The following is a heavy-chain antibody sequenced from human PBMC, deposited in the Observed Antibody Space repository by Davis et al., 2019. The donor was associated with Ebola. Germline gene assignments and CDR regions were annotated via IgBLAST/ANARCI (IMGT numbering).Heavy chain of an antibody. V-gene: IGHV4-34*01. Sequence: MPSETLPLTCAVYGGSFSGYYWSWIRQPPGKGLEWIGEINHSGSTNYNPSLKSRVTISVDTSKNQFSLKLSSVTAADTAVYYCARAVGATTGWFDPWGQGTLVTVSS. CDR3: ARAVGATTGWFDP. J-gene: IGHJ5*02. D-gene: IGHD1-26*01. CDR2: INHSGST. CDR1: GGSFSGYY.